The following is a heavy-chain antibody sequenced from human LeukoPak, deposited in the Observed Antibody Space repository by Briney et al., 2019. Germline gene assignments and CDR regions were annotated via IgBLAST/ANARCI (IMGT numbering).Heavy chain of an antibody. Sequence: GGSLRLSCAASGFTFSSYSMNWVRQAPGKGLEWVSYISSRSATIYYADSVKGRFTISRDNAKNSLYLQMNSLRAGDTAVYYCARDPLSSSSFDLWGQGTPVTVSS. CDR1: GFTFSSYS. D-gene: IGHD6-13*01. J-gene: IGHJ4*02. CDR2: ISSRSATI. CDR3: ARDPLSSSSFDL. V-gene: IGHV3-48*01.